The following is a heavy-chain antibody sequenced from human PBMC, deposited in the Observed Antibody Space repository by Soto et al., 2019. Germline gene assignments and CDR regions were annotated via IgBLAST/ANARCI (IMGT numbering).Heavy chain of an antibody. CDR2: INDGVST. D-gene: IGHD2-15*01. Sequence: QVQLQQWGAGRLKPSETLSLTCGVSGASLRGYYRSWIRQPPGKGLEWVGEINDGVSTSYNPPLKRRVTISVDTSKNQFSLKLSYVTAADTAVYSCAKQLGFCSGDGCYRGFDCWGQGTLVTVSS. J-gene: IGHJ4*02. V-gene: IGHV4-34*01. CDR3: AKQLGFCSGDGCYRGFDC. CDR1: GASLRGYY.